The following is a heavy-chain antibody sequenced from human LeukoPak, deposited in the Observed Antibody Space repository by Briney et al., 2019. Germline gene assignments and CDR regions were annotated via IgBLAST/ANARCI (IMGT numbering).Heavy chain of an antibody. CDR3: ARDQVPALAN. J-gene: IGHJ4*02. V-gene: IGHV3-66*01. Sequence: GGSLRLSCAASGFTFSDYYMSWVRQAPGKGLEWVSIIYSGGGTYYADSVKGRFTISRDNSKNTLYLQMNSLRAEDTAVYYCARDQVPALANWGQGTLVTVSS. D-gene: IGHD5-18*01. CDR2: IYSGGGT. CDR1: GFTFSDYY.